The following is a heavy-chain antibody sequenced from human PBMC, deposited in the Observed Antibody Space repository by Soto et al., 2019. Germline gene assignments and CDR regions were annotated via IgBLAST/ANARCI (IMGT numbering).Heavy chain of an antibody. V-gene: IGHV3-21*01. CDR2: ISSSSSYI. D-gene: IGHD6-19*01. CDR3: ARVRSGWLGVAGTPYYFDY. Sequence: EVQLVESGGGLVKPGGSLRLSCAASGFTFSSYSMNWVRQAPGKGLEWVSSISSSSSYIYYADSVKGRFTISRDNAKNSLYLQMNSLRAEDTAVYYCARVRSGWLGVAGTPYYFDYWGQGTLVTVSS. CDR1: GFTFSSYS. J-gene: IGHJ4*02.